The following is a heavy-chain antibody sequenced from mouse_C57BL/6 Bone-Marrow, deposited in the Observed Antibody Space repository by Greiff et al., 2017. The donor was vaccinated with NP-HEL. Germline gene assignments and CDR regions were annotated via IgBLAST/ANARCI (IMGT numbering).Heavy chain of an antibody. J-gene: IGHJ1*03. CDR1: GFTFSDYG. V-gene: IGHV5-17*01. CDR3: ARSNYYGSRYWYFDV. Sequence: EVQRVESGGGLVKPGGSLKLSCAASGFTFSDYGMHWVRQAPEKGLEWVAYISSGSSTIYYADTVKGRFTISRDNAKNTLFLQMTSLRSEDTAMYYCARSNYYGSRYWYFDVWGTGTTVTVSS. D-gene: IGHD1-1*01. CDR2: ISSGSSTI.